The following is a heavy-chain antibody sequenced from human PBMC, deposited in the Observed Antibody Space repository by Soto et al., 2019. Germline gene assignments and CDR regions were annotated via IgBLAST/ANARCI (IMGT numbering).Heavy chain of an antibody. D-gene: IGHD3-22*01. J-gene: IGHJ4*02. CDR3: KRDYYDSSGYYPKFDY. V-gene: IGHV1-3*01. Sequence: ASVKVSFKASGYTFTYYTVHWVRQAPGQRLEWMGWINAGDGNTKYSPNFQGRVTITKDTSASTVYMELSSLRSEDTAVYFCKRDYYDSSGYYPKFDYWGQGTLVTVSS. CDR1: GYTFTYYT. CDR2: INAGDGNT.